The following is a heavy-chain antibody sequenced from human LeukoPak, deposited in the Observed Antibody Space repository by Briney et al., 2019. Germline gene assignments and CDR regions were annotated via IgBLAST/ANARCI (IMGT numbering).Heavy chain of an antibody. CDR1: GYTFTGYY. CDR2: INPNSGGT. CDR3: AKDSKPRSGYSSGWYPEYFQH. J-gene: IGHJ1*01. V-gene: IGHV1-2*02. Sequence: ASVKVSCKASGYTFTGYYMHWVRQAPGQGLEWMGWINPNSGGTNYAQKFQGRVTMTRDTSISTAYMELSRLRSDDTAVYYCAKDSKPRSGYSSGWYPEYFQHWGQGTLVTVSS. D-gene: IGHD6-19*01.